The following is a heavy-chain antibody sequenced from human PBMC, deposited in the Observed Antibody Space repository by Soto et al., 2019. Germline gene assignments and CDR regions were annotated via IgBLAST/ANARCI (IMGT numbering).Heavy chain of an antibody. CDR3: ARAVGATMGVFDP. J-gene: IGHJ5*02. Sequence: PGGSLRLSSAASGFIVSGYGMHWVRQAPGKGLEWVAVIWNDGNNRNYADSVKGRFTITRDKSKSRVYLQMNGLKAEDTAVYYCARAVGATMGVFDPWGQGTLVTVSS. CDR2: IWNDGNNR. V-gene: IGHV3-33*01. CDR1: GFIVSGYG. D-gene: IGHD1-26*01.